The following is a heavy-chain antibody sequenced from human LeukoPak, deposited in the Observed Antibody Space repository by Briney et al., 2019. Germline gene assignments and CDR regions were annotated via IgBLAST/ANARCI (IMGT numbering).Heavy chain of an antibody. D-gene: IGHD6-19*01. Sequence: KPSETLSLTCTVSGGSISSYYWSWIRQPPGKGLEWIGYIYYSGSTNYNPSLKSRVTISVDTSKNQFSLKLSSVTAADTAVYYCARHRGGPSDDLSSGWYYFDYWGQGTLVTVSS. J-gene: IGHJ4*02. CDR2: IYYSGST. CDR3: ARHRGGPSDDLSSGWYYFDY. V-gene: IGHV4-59*08. CDR1: GGSISSYY.